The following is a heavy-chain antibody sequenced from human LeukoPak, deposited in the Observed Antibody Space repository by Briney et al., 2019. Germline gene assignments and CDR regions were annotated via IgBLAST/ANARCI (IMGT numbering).Heavy chain of an antibody. J-gene: IGHJ4*02. Sequence: PGGSLRLSCAASGFTFSSYAMSWVRQAPGKGLEWVSAISGSGGSTYYADSVKGRFTISRDNSKNTLYLQMNSLRAEDTAVYYCAKDRRCDSSGYYIAYWGQGTLVTVSS. V-gene: IGHV3-23*01. CDR1: GFTFSSYA. D-gene: IGHD3-22*01. CDR2: ISGSGGST. CDR3: AKDRRCDSSGYYIAY.